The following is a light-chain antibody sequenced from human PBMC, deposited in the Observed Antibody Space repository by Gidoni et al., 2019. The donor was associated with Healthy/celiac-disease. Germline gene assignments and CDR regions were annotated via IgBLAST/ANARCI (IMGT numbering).Light chain of an antibody. CDR3: QQYYSTEPLLT. J-gene: IGKJ4*01. Sequence: DFVMTQSPDSLAVSLGERATINCKSSQSVLYSSNNKNYLAWYQQKPGQPPKLLIYWASTRESGVPDRFSGSGSGTDFTLTISSLQAEDVAVYYCQQYYSTEPLLTFGGGTKVEIK. CDR1: QSVLYSSNNKNY. CDR2: WAS. V-gene: IGKV4-1*01.